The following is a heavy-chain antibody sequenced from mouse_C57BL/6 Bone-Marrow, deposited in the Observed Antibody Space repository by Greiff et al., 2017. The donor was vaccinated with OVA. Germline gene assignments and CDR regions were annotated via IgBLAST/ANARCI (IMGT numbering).Heavy chain of an antibody. J-gene: IGHJ2*01. V-gene: IGHV1-54*01. CDR1: GYAFTNYL. CDR3: ARSLITTVVAHFDY. D-gene: IGHD1-1*01. Sequence: VKLMESGAELVRPGTSVKVSCKASGYAFTNYLIEWVKQRPGQGLEWIGVINPGSGGNNYNEKFKGKATLTADKSSSTAYMQLSSLSSEDSAVYFCARSLITTVVAHFDYWGQGTTLTVSS. CDR2: INPGSGGN.